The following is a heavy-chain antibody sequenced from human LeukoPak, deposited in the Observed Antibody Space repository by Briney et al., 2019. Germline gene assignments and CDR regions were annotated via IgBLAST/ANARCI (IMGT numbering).Heavy chain of an antibody. CDR1: GGSISSSNW. D-gene: IGHD6-19*01. Sequence: SGTLSLTCAVSGGSISSSNWWSWVRQPPVKGLEWIGEIYHSGSTNYNPSLKSRVTISVDKSKNHFSLKLSSVTAADTAVYYCARATSSGWYSWFDPWGQGTLVTVSS. V-gene: IGHV4-4*02. CDR2: IYHSGST. CDR3: ARATSSGWYSWFDP. J-gene: IGHJ5*02.